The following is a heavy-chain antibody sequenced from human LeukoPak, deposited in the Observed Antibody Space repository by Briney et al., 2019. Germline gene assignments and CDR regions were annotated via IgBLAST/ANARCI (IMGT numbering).Heavy chain of an antibody. Sequence: SGSHMLSYADAGFIVSTSYMTWVPQPPRKELEWVSIIYSDGSTYYADSVKGRFTISIDNSKNTLYLQMNSLGAEETAVYYCARDRFTGMDVWGQGTTVTVSS. V-gene: IGHV3-66*01. CDR1: GFIVSTSY. D-gene: IGHD3-3*01. CDR2: IYSDGST. CDR3: ARDRFTGMDV. J-gene: IGHJ6*02.